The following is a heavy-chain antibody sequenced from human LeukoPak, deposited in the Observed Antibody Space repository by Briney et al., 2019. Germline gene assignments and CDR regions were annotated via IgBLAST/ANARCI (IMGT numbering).Heavy chain of an antibody. J-gene: IGHJ4*02. D-gene: IGHD6-13*01. CDR1: GGSFSGYY. V-gene: IGHV4-34*01. CDR3: AGQLVYFDY. Sequence: SETLSLTCAVYGGSFSGYYWSWIRQPPGKGLEWIGEINHSGSTNYNPSLKSRVTISVDTSKNQFSLKLSSVTAADTAVYYCAGQLVYFDYWGQGTLVTVSS. CDR2: INHSGST.